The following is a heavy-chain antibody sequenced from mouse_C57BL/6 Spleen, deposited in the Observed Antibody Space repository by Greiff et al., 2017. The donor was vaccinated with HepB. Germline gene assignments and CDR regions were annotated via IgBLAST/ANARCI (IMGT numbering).Heavy chain of an antibody. CDR2: IDPETGGT. V-gene: IGHV1-15*01. J-gene: IGHJ4*01. CDR3: TRYRDLYAMDY. D-gene: IGHD3-1*01. Sequence: LQESGAELVRPGASVTLSCKASGYTFTDYEMHWVKQTPVHGLEWIGAIDPETGGTAYNQKFKGKAILTADKSSSTAYMELRSLTSEDSAVYYCTRYRDLYAMDYWGQGTSVTVSS. CDR1: GYTFTDYE.